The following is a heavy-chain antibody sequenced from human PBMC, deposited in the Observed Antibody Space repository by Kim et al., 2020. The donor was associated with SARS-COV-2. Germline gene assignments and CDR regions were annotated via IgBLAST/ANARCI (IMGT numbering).Heavy chain of an antibody. D-gene: IGHD3-10*01. CDR2: ISWNSGSI. Sequence: GGSLRLSCAASGFTFDDYAMHWVRQAPGKGLEWVSGISWNSGSIGYADSVKGRFTISRDNAKNSLYLQMNSLRAEDTALYYCAKDTIIGYYGMDVWGQGTTVTVSS. CDR3: AKDTIIGYYGMDV. J-gene: IGHJ6*02. CDR1: GFTFDDYA. V-gene: IGHV3-9*01.